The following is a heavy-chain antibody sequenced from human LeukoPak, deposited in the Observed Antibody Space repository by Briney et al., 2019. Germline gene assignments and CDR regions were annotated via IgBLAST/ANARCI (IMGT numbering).Heavy chain of an antibody. CDR2: IYYSGST. V-gene: IGHV4-31*03. Sequence: SQTLSLTCTVSGGSISSGGYYWSWIRQHPGKGLEWIGNIYYSGSTYYNPSLKSRVTISVDTSKNQFSLKLSSVTAADTAVYYCARQSRSGYPNWFDPWGQGTLVTVSS. CDR1: GGSISSGGYY. D-gene: IGHD3-22*01. J-gene: IGHJ5*02. CDR3: ARQSRSGYPNWFDP.